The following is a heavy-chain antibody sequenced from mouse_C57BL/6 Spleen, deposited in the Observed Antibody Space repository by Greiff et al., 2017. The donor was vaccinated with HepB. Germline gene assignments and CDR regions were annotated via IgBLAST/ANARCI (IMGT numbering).Heavy chain of an antibody. CDR2: INPNNGGT. CDR3: ARQAVNYGSSYAWFAY. J-gene: IGHJ3*01. Sequence: VQLQQSGPELVKPGASVKIPCKASGYTFTDYNMDWVKQSHGKSLEWIGDINPNNGGTIYNQKFKGKATLTVDKSSSTAYMELRSLTSEDTAVYYCARQAVNYGSSYAWFAYWGQGTLVTVSA. CDR1: GYTFTDYN. V-gene: IGHV1-18*01. D-gene: IGHD1-1*01.